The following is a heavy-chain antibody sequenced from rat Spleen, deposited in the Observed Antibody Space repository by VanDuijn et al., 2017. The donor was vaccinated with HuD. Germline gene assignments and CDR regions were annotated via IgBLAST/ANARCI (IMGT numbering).Heavy chain of an antibody. CDR2: ISSGGST. V-gene: IGHV2S12*01. CDR1: GLSLTSNG. CDR3: SRDGDSSWFAY. D-gene: IGHD1-2*01. Sequence: VKLVESGPGLVQPSQTLSLTCTVSGLSLTSNGVSWVRPPPGKGLEWIAAISSGGSTYYNSVFKSRLSISRDTSKSQVILKMNSLQTEDTAIYFCSRDGDSSWFAYWGQGTLVTVSS. J-gene: IGHJ3*01.